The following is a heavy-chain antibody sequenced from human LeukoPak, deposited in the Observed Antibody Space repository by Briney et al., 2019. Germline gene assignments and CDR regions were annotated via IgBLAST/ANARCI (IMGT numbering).Heavy chain of an antibody. D-gene: IGHD4-17*01. CDR3: ARSRGYGDDNWFDP. J-gene: IGHJ5*02. CDR1: GFTFSSYA. CDR2: ISYDGSNK. V-gene: IGHV3-30-3*01. Sequence: QPGRSLRLSCPASGFTFSSYAMHSVRHAPGKGLEWVAVISYDGSNKYYADSVKGRFTISRDNSKNTLSLQMNSLRGEDTAVYYCARSRGYGDDNWFDPWGEGSLVTVSS.